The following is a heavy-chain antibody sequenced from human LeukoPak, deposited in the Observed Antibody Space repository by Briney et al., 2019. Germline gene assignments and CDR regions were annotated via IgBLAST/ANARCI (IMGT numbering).Heavy chain of an antibody. J-gene: IGHJ4*02. V-gene: IGHV4-59*01. CDR1: GGSISSYY. Sequence: PSETLSLTCTVSGGSISSYYWSWIRQPPGKGLEWIGYIYYSGSTNYNPSLKSRVTISVDTSKNQFSLKLSSVTAADTAVYYCASLIAVAGTVDYWGQGTLVTVSS. D-gene: IGHD6-19*01. CDR3: ASLIAVAGTVDY. CDR2: IYYSGST.